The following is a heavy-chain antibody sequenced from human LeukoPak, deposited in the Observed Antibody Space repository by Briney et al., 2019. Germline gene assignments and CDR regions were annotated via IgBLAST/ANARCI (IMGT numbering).Heavy chain of an antibody. J-gene: IGHJ4*02. V-gene: IGHV1-69*05. CDR2: IIPMLGTA. D-gene: IGHD3-22*01. Sequence: SVKVSCKASGGTFSSYAISWVRQAPGQGLGWVGGIIPMLGTANNAQKFQGGVTITTDEPTNTAYMELSSLRSEETPGYYFPSYDSSGYYFDYWGQGTLVTVSS. CDR1: GGTFSSYA. CDR3: PSYDSSGYYFDY.